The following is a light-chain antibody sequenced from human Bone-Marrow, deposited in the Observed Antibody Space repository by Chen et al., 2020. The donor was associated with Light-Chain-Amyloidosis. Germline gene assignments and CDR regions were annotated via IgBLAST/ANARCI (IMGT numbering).Light chain of an antibody. V-gene: IGLV3-25*03. Sequence: SYELTQPPSVSVSPGQTARITCSGDDLPTKYAYWYQQKPGQAPVLVIQRDTERPSGISERFSGSSSGKTATLTISGVQAEDEADYHCQSADSSGTDEVIFGGGTKLTV. CDR1: DLPTKY. CDR3: QSADSSGTDEVI. J-gene: IGLJ2*01. CDR2: RDT.